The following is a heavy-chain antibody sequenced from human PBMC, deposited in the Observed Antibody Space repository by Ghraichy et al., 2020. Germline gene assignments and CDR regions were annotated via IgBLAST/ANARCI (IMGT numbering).Heavy chain of an antibody. D-gene: IGHD4-23*01. J-gene: IGHJ4*02. V-gene: IGHV3-23*01. Sequence: GGSLRLSCAASGFTFSSHAMSWVRQAPGKGLEWVSGISGSGDTIYYAGSVKGRFTISRDNSKNTLYLQMNSLRAEDSAVYFCAKSPVYGVNSEYFDYWGQGTLVTVSS. CDR1: GFTFSSHA. CDR2: ISGSGDTI. CDR3: AKSPVYGVNSEYFDY.